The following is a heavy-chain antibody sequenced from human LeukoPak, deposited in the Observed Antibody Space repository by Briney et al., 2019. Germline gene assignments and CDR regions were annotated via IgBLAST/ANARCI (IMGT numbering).Heavy chain of an antibody. V-gene: IGHV1-8*02. CDR3: ATQQRWLQLYGMDV. J-gene: IGHJ6*02. CDR1: GYTFTSYD. Sequence: ASVKVSCKASGYTFTSYDINWVRQATGQGLEWMGWMNPNSGNTGYAQKFQGRVTMTEDTSTDTAYMELSSLRSEDTAVYYCATQQRWLQLYGMDVWGQGTTVTVSS. D-gene: IGHD5-24*01. CDR2: MNPNSGNT.